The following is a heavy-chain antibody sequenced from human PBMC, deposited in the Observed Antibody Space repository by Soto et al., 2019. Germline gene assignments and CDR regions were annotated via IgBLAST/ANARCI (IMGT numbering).Heavy chain of an antibody. J-gene: IGHJ4*02. CDR3: ARSALQSQYCYDSSGYSYHFDY. CDR2: IDWDDDK. Sequence: SGPTLVNPTQTLTLTCTFSGFSLSTSGMCVSWIRQPPGKALEWLALIDWDDDKYYSTSLKTRLTISKDTSKNQVVLTMTNMDPVDTATYYCARSALQSQYCYDSSGYSYHFDYWGQGTLVTVS. D-gene: IGHD3-22*01. CDR1: GFSLSTSGMC. V-gene: IGHV2-70*01.